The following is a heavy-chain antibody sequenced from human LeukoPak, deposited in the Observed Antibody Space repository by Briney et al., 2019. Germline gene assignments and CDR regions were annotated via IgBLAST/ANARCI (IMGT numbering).Heavy chain of an antibody. J-gene: IGHJ4*02. Sequence: GGSLRLSCAASGFPFSDYWMDWVRQAPGKGMEWVANINQDGRIQYYADSVKGRFTISRDNAKNSLYLQMNSLRAEDTALYYCVRSITIFGVWGQGTLVTVSS. V-gene: IGHV3-7*03. CDR3: VRSITIFGV. CDR2: INQDGRIQ. D-gene: IGHD3-3*01. CDR1: GFPFSDYW.